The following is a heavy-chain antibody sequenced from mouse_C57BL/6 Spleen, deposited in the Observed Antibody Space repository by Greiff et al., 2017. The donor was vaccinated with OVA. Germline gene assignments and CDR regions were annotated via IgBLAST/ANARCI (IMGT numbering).Heavy chain of an antibody. V-gene: IGHV3-6*01. J-gene: IGHJ4*01. Sequence: EVQLQESGPGLVKPSQSLSLTCSVTGYSITSGYYWHWIRQFPGNKLEWMGYISYDGSNNYNPSLKNRISITRDTSKNQFFLKLNSVTTEDTATYYCARDNMGAMDYWGQGTSVTVSS. D-gene: IGHD1-1*02. CDR2: ISYDGSN. CDR1: GYSITSGYY. CDR3: ARDNMGAMDY.